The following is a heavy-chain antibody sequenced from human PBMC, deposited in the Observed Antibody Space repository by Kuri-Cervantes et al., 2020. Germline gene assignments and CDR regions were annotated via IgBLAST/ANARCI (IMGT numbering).Heavy chain of an antibody. V-gene: IGHV4-38-2*02. Sequence: GSLRLSCTVSGYSISSGYYWGWIRQPPGKGLEWIGNIYHSGSTYYNPSLKSQVTISVDTSKNQFSLKLSSVTAADTAVYYCARTRTYYFDYWGQGTLVTVSS. CDR3: ARTRTYYFDY. J-gene: IGHJ4*02. CDR1: GYSISSGYY. D-gene: IGHD1-7*01. CDR2: IYHSGST.